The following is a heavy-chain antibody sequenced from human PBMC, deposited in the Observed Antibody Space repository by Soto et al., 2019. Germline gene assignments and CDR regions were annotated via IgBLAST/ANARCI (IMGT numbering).Heavy chain of an antibody. D-gene: IGHD6-13*01. V-gene: IGHV3-21*01. CDR3: ARDRKQPVFDYYYYYGMDV. CDR2: ISSSSSYI. J-gene: IGHJ6*02. CDR1: GFTFSSYS. Sequence: GGSLRLSCAASGFTFSSYSMNWVRQAPGKGLEWVSSISSSSSYIYYADSVKGRFTISRDNAKNSLYLQMNSLRAEDTAVYYCARDRKQPVFDYYYYYGMDVWGQGTTVTVSS.